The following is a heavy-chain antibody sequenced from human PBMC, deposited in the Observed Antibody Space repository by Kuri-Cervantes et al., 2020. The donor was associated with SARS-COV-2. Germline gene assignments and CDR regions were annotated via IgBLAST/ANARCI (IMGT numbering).Heavy chain of an antibody. CDR1: GFTFSSYS. V-gene: IGHV3-21*01. Sequence: GESLKISCAASGFTFSSYSMNWVRQAPGKGLEWVSSISSSSSYIYYADSEKGRFTISSDNAKNSLYLQMNSLRAEDTAVYYCARGHTAGATYYYYYMDVWGKGTTVTVSS. CDR2: ISSSSSYI. D-gene: IGHD1-26*01. J-gene: IGHJ6*03. CDR3: ARGHTAGATYYYYYMDV.